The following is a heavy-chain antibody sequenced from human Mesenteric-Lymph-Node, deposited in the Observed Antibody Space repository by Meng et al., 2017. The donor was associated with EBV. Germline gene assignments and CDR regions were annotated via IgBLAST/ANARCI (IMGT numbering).Heavy chain of an antibody. V-gene: IGHV4-34*09. D-gene: IGHD4-17*01. Sequence: LHEAGPGLGRPSETLSLNCAVYGESFSGYYWSWIRQPPGKGLEWIGEINHSGTTNYNPSLESRVTISVDTSKNQLSLKLSSVTVADTAVYYCAREVTRFETSDYSYYFDSWGQGALVTVSS. J-gene: IGHJ4*02. CDR2: INHSGTT. CDR1: GESFSGYY. CDR3: AREVTRFETSDYSYYFDS.